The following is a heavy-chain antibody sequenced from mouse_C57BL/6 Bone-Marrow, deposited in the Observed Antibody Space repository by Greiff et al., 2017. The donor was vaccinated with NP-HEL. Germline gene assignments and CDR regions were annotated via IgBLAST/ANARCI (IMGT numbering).Heavy chain of an antibody. J-gene: IGHJ4*01. D-gene: IGHD1-1*01. V-gene: IGHV1-18*01. CDR1: GYTFTDYN. CDR2: INPNNGGT. CDR3: ARRDYGSSYKYAMDY. Sequence: VQLQQSGPELVKPGASVKIPCKASGYTFTDYNMDWVKQSHGKSLEWIGDINPNNGGTIYNQKFKGKATLTVDKSSSTAYMELRSLTSEDTAVYYCARRDYGSSYKYAMDYWGQGTSVTVSS.